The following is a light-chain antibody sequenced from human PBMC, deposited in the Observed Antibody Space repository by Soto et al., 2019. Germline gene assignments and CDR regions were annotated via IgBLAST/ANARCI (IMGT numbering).Light chain of an antibody. V-gene: IGLV2-23*02. Sequence: QSALTQPASVSGSPGQSITISCSGTSSDVGSYNLVSWYRQHPGKAPKLMIYEVSKRPSGVSNRFSGSKSGHTASLTISGLQAEDEADYYCCSYAGSSTPVLFGGGTKVTVL. CDR2: EVS. CDR1: SSDVGSYNL. J-gene: IGLJ2*01. CDR3: CSYAGSSTPVL.